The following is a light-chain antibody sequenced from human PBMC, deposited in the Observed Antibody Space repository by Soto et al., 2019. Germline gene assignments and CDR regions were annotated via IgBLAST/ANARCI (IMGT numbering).Light chain of an antibody. J-gene: IGLJ2*01. Sequence: QAVVTQEPSLTVSPGGTVTLTCGSSTGAVTSDHFPSWFQQRPGQAPTTLIYDTSNKHSWTPARFSGSLRGGRAALALSGALPEDEADYYCLVSCNDDVVFGGGTKLTVL. CDR1: TGAVTSDHF. CDR3: LVSCNDDVV. CDR2: DTS. V-gene: IGLV7-46*01.